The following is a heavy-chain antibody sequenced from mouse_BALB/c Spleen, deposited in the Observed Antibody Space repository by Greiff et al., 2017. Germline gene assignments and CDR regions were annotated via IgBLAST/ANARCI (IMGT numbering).Heavy chain of an antibody. CDR1: GFTFSSYA. V-gene: IGHV5-6-5*01. CDR2: ISSGGST. Sequence: EVKLVESGGGLVKPGGSLKLSCAASGFTFSSYAMSWVRQTPEKRLEWVASISSGGSTYYPDSVKGRFTISRDNARNILYLQMSSLRSEDTAMYYCARGKDYDGFAYWGQGTLVTVSA. CDR3: ARGKDYDGFAY. D-gene: IGHD2-4*01. J-gene: IGHJ3*01.